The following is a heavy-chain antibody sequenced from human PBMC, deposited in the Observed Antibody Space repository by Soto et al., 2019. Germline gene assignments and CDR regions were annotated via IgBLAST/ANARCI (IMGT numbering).Heavy chain of an antibody. J-gene: IGHJ6*02. CDR1: GFTFSSYS. CDR2: ISSSSSYI. D-gene: IGHD3-22*01. CDR3: ARDCRHTMIVVAPYGMDV. Sequence: KPGGSLRLSCAASGFTFSSYSMNWVRQAPGKGLEWVSSISSSSSYIYYADSVKGRFTISRDNAKNSLYLQMNSLRAEDTAVYYCARDCRHTMIVVAPYGMDVWGQGTTVTAP. V-gene: IGHV3-21*01.